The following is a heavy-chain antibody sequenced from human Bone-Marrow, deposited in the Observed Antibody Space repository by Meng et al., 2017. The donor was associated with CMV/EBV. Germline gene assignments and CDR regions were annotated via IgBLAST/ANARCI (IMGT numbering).Heavy chain of an antibody. J-gene: IGHJ4*02. Sequence: SETLSLTCTVSGGSVNSENYYWTWIRQPLGKGLEWIGEINHSGSTNYNPSLKSRVTISVDTSKNQFSLKLSSVTAADTAVYYCARGGQLVLGGNYFDYWGQGTLVTVSS. CDR3: ARGGQLVLGGNYFDY. CDR1: GGSVNSENYY. V-gene: IGHV4-61*01. D-gene: IGHD6-13*01. CDR2: INHSGST.